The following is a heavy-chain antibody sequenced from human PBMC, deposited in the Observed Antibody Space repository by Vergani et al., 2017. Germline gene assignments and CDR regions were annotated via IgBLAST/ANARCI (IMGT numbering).Heavy chain of an antibody. J-gene: IGHJ4*02. CDR1: GGSISSGGYS. Sequence: QLQLQESGSGLVKPSQTLSLTCAVSGGSISSGGYSWSWLRQPPGKGLEWIGYIYHSGSTYYNPSLKSRVTISVDRSKNQFSLKLSSVTAADTAVYYCARGYCSGGSCYSVPFDYWGQGTLVTVSS. V-gene: IGHV4-30-2*01. CDR3: ARGYCSGGSCYSVPFDY. CDR2: IYHSGST. D-gene: IGHD2-15*01.